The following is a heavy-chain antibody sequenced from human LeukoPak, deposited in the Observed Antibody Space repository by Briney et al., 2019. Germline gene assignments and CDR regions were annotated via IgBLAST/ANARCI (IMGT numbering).Heavy chain of an antibody. D-gene: IGHD2-2*01. Sequence: SETLSLTCTVSGGSITSSGSFWGWIRQPPGKGLEWIGSIYYYGGSTNYNPSLRSRVTISVDTSKNQFSLKVTSVTAAGTAVYYCASSRGFWGGLDFWGQGALVTVSS. V-gene: IGHV4-39*01. CDR2: IYYYGGST. J-gene: IGHJ4*02. CDR1: GGSITSSGSF. CDR3: ASSRGFWGGLDF.